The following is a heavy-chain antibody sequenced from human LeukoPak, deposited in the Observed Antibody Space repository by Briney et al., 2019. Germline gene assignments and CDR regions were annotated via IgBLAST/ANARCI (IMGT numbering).Heavy chain of an antibody. CDR1: GGTFSSYT. CDR3: ARDQDDAFDI. J-gene: IGHJ3*02. Sequence: SVKVSCKASGGTFSSYTISWVRQAPGQGREWMGRIIPILGIANYAQKFQGRVTITADKSTSTAYMELSSLRSEDTAVYSCARDQDDAFDIWGQGTMVTVSS. CDR2: IIPILGIA. V-gene: IGHV1-69*04.